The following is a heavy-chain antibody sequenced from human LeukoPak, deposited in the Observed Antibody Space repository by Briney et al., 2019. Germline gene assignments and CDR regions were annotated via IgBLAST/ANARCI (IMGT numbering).Heavy chain of an antibody. CDR3: ASAINRGVIDDY. CDR1: GFTFSSYG. Sequence: PGGSLRLSCAASGFTFSSYGTHWVRQAPGKGLEWVAFIRYDGSSQYYAGSVKGRFTISRDNSKNTRYLQMNSLRAEDTAVYYCASAINRGVIDDYWGQGTLVTVSS. V-gene: IGHV3-30*02. CDR2: IRYDGSSQ. D-gene: IGHD3-10*01. J-gene: IGHJ4*02.